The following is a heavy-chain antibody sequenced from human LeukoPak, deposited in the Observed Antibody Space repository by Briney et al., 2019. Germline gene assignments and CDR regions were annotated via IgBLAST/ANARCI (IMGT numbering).Heavy chain of an antibody. Sequence: ASVKVSCKASGYTFTNYGISWVRQAPGQGLEWMAWISTYDHDTNYAQKFRGRVTMTTDTSTSTAYMELRSRGSDDTAVYYCVREFFWRGGTCDDCFDPWGQGTLVTVSS. V-gene: IGHV1-18*01. J-gene: IGHJ5*02. CDR1: GYTFTNYG. D-gene: IGHD3-3*01. CDR2: ISTYDHDT. CDR3: VREFFWRGGTCDDCFDP.